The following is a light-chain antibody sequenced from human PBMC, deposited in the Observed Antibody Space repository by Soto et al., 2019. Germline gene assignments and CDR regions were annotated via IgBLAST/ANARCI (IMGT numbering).Light chain of an antibody. Sequence: DIQMTQSPSSLSASVGDRVTITCRASQGISNYLAWYQQKPGKVPKLLIYAASTLQSGVPSRFSGSGSGTEFTLTISSLQHEDVATYYCQMYNSALTFGQGTRLEI. V-gene: IGKV1-27*01. CDR1: QGISNY. CDR3: QMYNSALT. CDR2: AAS. J-gene: IGKJ5*01.